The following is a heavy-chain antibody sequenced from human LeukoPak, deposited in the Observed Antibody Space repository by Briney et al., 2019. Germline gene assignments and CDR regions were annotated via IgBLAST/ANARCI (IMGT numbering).Heavy chain of an antibody. Sequence: GGSLRLSCAASGFTFSSYAMSWVRQAPGKGLEWVSAISGSGGSTYYADSVKGRFTISRDNSKNTLYLQMNSLRAEDTAVYYCAKDKLPWVYYDSSGPPIYWGQGTLVTVSS. CDR3: AKDKLPWVYYDSSGPPIY. V-gene: IGHV3-23*01. CDR1: GFTFSSYA. D-gene: IGHD3-22*01. CDR2: ISGSGGST. J-gene: IGHJ4*02.